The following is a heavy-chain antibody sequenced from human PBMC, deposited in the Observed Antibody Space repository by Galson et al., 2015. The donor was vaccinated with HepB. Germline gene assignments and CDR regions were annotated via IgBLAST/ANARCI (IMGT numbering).Heavy chain of an antibody. J-gene: IGHJ4*02. CDR3: ARRAGASGGFSFDY. V-gene: IGHV3-30*04. CDR2: ILHDAHNR. Sequence: SLRLSCAASGFPFSNYAMHWVRQTPGKGLEWMTVILHDAHNRYYADSVEGRFTVSRDNSKNTVYLQMNSLRPGDTAMYYWARRAGASGGFSFDYWGQGSLVTVSS. D-gene: IGHD3-10*01. CDR1: GFPFSNYA.